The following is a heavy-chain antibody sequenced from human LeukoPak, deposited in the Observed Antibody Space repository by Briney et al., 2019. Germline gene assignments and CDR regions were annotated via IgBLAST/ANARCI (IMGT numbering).Heavy chain of an antibody. J-gene: IGHJ4*02. D-gene: IGHD5-12*01. V-gene: IGHV4-34*01. Sequence: SETLSLTCAVYGGSFSGYYWSWIRQPPGKGLEWIGEINHSGSTNYNPSLKSRVTISADTSKNQFSLKLSSVTAADTAVYYCARRWAIVATSDYWGQGTPVTVSS. CDR1: GGSFSGYY. CDR3: ARRWAIVATSDY. CDR2: INHSGST.